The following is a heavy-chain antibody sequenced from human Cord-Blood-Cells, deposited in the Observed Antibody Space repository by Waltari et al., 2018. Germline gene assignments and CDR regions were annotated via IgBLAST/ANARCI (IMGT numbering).Heavy chain of an antibody. J-gene: IGHJ6*02. D-gene: IGHD6-13*01. V-gene: IGHV3-30*14. CDR1: GFTFSSYA. CDR3: IAAAGPYYYYHMDV. Sequence: QVQLVESGGGVVQPGRSLRLSCAASGFTFSSYAMHWFRQAPGKGLEWVAVISYDGSNKYYADSVKGRFTIARDNSKNTLYLQMNSLRAEDTAVYYRIAAAGPYYYYHMDVWGQGTTVTVSS. CDR2: ISYDGSNK.